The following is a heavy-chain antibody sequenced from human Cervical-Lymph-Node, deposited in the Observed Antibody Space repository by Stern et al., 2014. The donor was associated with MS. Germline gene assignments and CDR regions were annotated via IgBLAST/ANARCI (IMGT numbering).Heavy chain of an antibody. Sequence: VHLVESGAEVKKPGSSVKVSCKASGGTFSTYPLSWVRQAPGQGLEWMGGIIPMNGTPNYAPKYQARLIITQDKTTTTVYMELSSLRSEDTAMYYCASDFQGNFDYWGQGTLVTVSS. CDR3: ASDFQGNFDY. CDR2: IIPMNGTP. CDR1: GGTFSTYP. V-gene: IGHV1-69*06. J-gene: IGHJ4*02.